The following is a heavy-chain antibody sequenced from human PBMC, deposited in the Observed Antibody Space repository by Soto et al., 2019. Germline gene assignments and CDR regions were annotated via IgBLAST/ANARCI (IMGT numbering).Heavy chain of an antibody. J-gene: IGHJ2*01. D-gene: IGHD6-25*01. CDR2: INPHTGDT. CDR3: AREGGAAPGARREWYLDL. V-gene: IGHV1-2*02. CDR1: GYSLTDFY. Sequence: QVQLVQSGAEVKKPGASVTVSCKTSGYSLTDFYIHWVRQAPGQGLEWMAWINPHTGDTNTALKFQGRVTMTRDTSINTAFMALTRLSSDDTAVYYCAREGGAAPGARREWYLDLWGRGTLVSVSS.